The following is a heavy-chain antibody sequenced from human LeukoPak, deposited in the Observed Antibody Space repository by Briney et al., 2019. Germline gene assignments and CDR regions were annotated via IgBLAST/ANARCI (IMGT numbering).Heavy chain of an antibody. V-gene: IGHV4-61*02. J-gene: IGHJ4*02. CDR1: GGSISSGSYY. D-gene: IGHD3-10*01. Sequence: SETLSLTCTVSGGSISSGSYYWSWIRQPAGTGLEWIVRIYTSGSTNYNPSLKSRVTISVDTSKNQFSLKLSSVTAADTAVYYCARGGYYGSGRSFDYWGQGILVTVSS. CDR3: ARGGYYGSGRSFDY. CDR2: IYTSGST.